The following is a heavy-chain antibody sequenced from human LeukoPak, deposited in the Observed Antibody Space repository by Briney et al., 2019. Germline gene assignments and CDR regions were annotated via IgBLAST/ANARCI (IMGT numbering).Heavy chain of an antibody. Sequence: PGGSLRLSCVASGFTFSTYCMSWVRQAPAKGLEWVANLKQDGSVKHYVDSVKGPFTISRDNAKNSLYLQMTTLRAEDTAVYYCATSADSPGNSWGQGTLITVSS. D-gene: IGHD4-23*01. CDR3: ATSADSPGNS. J-gene: IGHJ4*02. CDR2: LKQDGSVK. CDR1: GFTFSTYC. V-gene: IGHV3-7*01.